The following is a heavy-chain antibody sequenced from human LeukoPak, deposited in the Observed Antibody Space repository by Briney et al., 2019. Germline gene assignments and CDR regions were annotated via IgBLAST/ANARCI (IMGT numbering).Heavy chain of an antibody. Sequence: PGGSLRLSCAASGFTFSSYEMNWVRQAPGKELEWVSYISSSGSTIYYADSVKGRFTISRDNAKNSLYLQMNSLRAEDTAVYYCARDTGFKVYWGQGTLVTVSS. V-gene: IGHV3-48*03. CDR2: ISSSGSTI. J-gene: IGHJ4*02. CDR3: ARDTGFKVY. D-gene: IGHD3-10*01. CDR1: GFTFSSYE.